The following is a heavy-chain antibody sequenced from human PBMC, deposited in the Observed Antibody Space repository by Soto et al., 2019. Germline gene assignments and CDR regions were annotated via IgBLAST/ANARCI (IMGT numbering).Heavy chain of an antibody. Sequence: EVQLLESGGGLVEPGGSRRLSCAASGFTFSSYTMSWVRQAPGKGLEWVSTISGSGSSTYSADSVKGRFTISRDNSKNTRYLKMNSLRVEDTAIYYCAKAWGIDYWGQGTLVTVSS. CDR1: GFTFSSYT. CDR3: AKAWGIDY. V-gene: IGHV3-23*01. CDR2: ISGSGSST. J-gene: IGHJ4*02. D-gene: IGHD7-27*01.